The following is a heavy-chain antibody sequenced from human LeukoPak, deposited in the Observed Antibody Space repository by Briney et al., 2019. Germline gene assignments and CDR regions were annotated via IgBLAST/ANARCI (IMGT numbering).Heavy chain of an antibody. CDR3: ARVRGIAVAGKPSWYFDL. CDR1: GGSVTFSSYY. CDR2: IDYSGST. J-gene: IGHJ2*01. D-gene: IGHD6-19*01. V-gene: IGHV4-39*01. Sequence: PSETLSLTCIVSGGSVTFSSYYWGWIRQPPGKGLEWIGSIDYSGSTYYNPSLKSRLSISVETTKNQFSLRLSSVTAADTAVYYCARVRGIAVAGKPSWYFDLWGRGTLVTVSS.